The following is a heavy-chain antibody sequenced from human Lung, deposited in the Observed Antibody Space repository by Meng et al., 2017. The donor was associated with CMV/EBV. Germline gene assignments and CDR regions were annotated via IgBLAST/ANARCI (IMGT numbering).Heavy chain of an antibody. CDR3: ARADYYNLMDF. V-gene: IGHV4-30-4*02. Sequence: SXTXSLXCTVSGDSIDSDNYYWSWIRQPPGKGLEWIGYIYYSGSSFYNPSLKSRVTISLNMSKNQFSLYLSSVTAADTAVYYCARADYYNLMDFWGQGTTVTVSS. CDR2: IYYSGSS. CDR1: GDSIDSDNYY. J-gene: IGHJ6*02.